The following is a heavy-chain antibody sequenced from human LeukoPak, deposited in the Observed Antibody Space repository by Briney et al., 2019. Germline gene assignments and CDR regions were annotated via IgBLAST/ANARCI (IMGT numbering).Heavy chain of an antibody. CDR2: INTDGSST. CDR3: GRGHPFDQAIDY. D-gene: IGHD2/OR15-2a*01. V-gene: IGHV3-74*01. Sequence: QPGGSLRLSCAASGFTFSSYWMHWVRQAPGKGLVWVSRINTDGSSTTYADSVKGRFTISRDNAKNTLYLQMDSLRAEDTAVYYCGRGHPFDQAIDYWGQGTLVTVSS. CDR1: GFTFSSYW. J-gene: IGHJ4*02.